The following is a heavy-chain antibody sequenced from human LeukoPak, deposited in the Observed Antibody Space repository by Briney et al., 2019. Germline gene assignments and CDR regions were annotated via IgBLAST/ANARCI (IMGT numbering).Heavy chain of an antibody. CDR3: AKEGITGADS. CDR1: GFPFSRFA. J-gene: IGHJ4*02. V-gene: IGHV3-23*01. Sequence: PGGSLTLSCTASGFPFSRFAMSWVRQAPGQGLAWVSAISGGGDAHYADSVKGRFTISRDNSKNTLFLHMNNLTADDTALYFCAKEGITGADSWGQGTLVSVSS. CDR2: ISGGGDA.